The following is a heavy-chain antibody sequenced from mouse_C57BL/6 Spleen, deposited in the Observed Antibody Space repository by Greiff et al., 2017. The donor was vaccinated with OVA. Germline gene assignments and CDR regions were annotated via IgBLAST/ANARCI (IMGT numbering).Heavy chain of an antibody. CDR2: IYPRSGNT. V-gene: IGHV1-81*01. CDR1: GYTFTSYG. J-gene: IGHJ4*01. D-gene: IGHD1-1*01. CDR3: ARGENYYY. Sequence: QVQLQQSGAELARPGASVKLSCKASGYTFTSYGISWVKQRTGQGLEWIGEIYPRSGNTYYYEKFKGKATLTADKSSSTAYMELRSLTSEDSAVYFCARGENYYYWGQGTSGTVSS.